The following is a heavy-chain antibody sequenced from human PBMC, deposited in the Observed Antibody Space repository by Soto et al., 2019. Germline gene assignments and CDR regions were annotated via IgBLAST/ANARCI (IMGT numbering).Heavy chain of an antibody. V-gene: IGHV3-30*18. CDR1: GFTFSSYG. D-gene: IGHD6-13*01. CDR3: AKETIAAAAYYYYGMDV. J-gene: IGHJ6*02. CDR2: ISYDGSNK. Sequence: QVQLVESGGGLVQPGRSLRLSCAASGFTFSSYGMHWVRQAPGKGLEWVAVISYDGSNKYYADSVKGRFTISRDNSKNTLYLQMNSLRAEDTAVYYCAKETIAAAAYYYYGMDVWGQGTTVTVSS.